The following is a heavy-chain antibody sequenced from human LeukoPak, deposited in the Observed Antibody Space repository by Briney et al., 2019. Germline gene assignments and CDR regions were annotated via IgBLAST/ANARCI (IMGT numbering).Heavy chain of an antibody. Sequence: GGSLRLSCAASTFSFRNFAMSWVRLAPGKGLEWVSGISDSGHRTDYADSVEGRFTISRGNSKNTLYLQMDSLRAEDTALYYCARKKWEPTSNDAFDIWGQGTMVTVSS. CDR1: TFSFRNFA. V-gene: IGHV3-23*01. CDR3: ARKKWEPTSNDAFDI. D-gene: IGHD1-26*01. CDR2: ISDSGHRT. J-gene: IGHJ3*02.